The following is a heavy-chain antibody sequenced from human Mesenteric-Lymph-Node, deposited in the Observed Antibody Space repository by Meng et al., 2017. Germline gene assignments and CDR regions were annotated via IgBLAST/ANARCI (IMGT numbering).Heavy chain of an antibody. J-gene: IGHJ3*02. V-gene: IGHV5-51*01. CDR2: IYPGDSDT. Sequence: GGSLRLSCKGSGYSFTSYWIGWVRQMPGKGLEWMGIIYPGDSDTRYSPSFQGQVTISADKSISTAYLQWSSLKASDTAMYYCARPNEYHDAFDIWGQGTMVTVSS. CDR1: GYSFTSYW. D-gene: IGHD2/OR15-2a*01. CDR3: ARPNEYHDAFDI.